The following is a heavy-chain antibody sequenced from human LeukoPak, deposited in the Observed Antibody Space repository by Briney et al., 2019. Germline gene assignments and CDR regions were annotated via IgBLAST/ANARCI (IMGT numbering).Heavy chain of an antibody. CDR1: GGSISSYY. V-gene: IGHV4-59*08. D-gene: IGHD3-10*01. CDR3: ARLWSGDDYGMDV. CDR2: IYYSGST. Sequence: SETLSLTCTVSGGSISSYYWNWIRQPPGKGLEWIGYIYYSGSTDYNPSLKSRVTISVGTSKNQFSLKLSSVTAADTAVYYCARLWSGDDYGMDVWGQGTTVTVSS. J-gene: IGHJ6*02.